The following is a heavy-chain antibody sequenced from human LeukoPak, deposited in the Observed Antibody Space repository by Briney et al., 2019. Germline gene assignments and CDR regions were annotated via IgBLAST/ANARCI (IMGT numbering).Heavy chain of an antibody. J-gene: IGHJ4*02. CDR1: GASISSFY. CDR3: ARHMICGGGNCYGAALDY. D-gene: IGHD2-15*01. CDR2: IHASGPT. Sequence: SETLSLTSTFSGASISSFYWSWIRQPAGKVLEWIGNIHASGPTNYRPSLRSRVTISVDSSKNHFYLKLSSVTAADTAVYYCARHMICGGGNCYGAALDYWGQGTLVTVSS. V-gene: IGHV4-4*09.